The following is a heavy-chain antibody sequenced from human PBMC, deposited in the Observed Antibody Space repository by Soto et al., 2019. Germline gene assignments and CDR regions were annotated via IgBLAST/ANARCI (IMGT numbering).Heavy chain of an antibody. CDR3: SIFAARPPFEY. V-gene: IGHV4-39*01. CDR2: IYYSGTT. CDR1: GGSINSSYY. J-gene: IGHJ4*02. Sequence: PSETLSLTCIVSGGSINSSYYWRWIRQPPGKAPEWIRSIYYSGTTYYNPSLKSRVTISVDSSRNQVSLQMTSVTAADTAVYYCSIFAARPPFEYWGQGLVVTVSS. D-gene: IGHD6-6*01.